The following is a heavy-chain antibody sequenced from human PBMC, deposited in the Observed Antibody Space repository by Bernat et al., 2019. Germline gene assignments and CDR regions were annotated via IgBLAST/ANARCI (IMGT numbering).Heavy chain of an antibody. D-gene: IGHD1-1*01. Sequence: QVQVVESGGGVVQPGRSLRLSCAASGFTFSSYAMHWVRQAPGKGLEWVGVISHDGTKKYYTDSVKGRFTHSRDNSNNTVYLQMNTLRAEDTAVFYCARGPGRGFYKNLFPLFFCYWGQGALVTVSS. J-gene: IGHJ4*02. CDR1: GFTFSSYA. CDR2: ISHDGTKK. CDR3: ARGPGRGFYKNLFPLFFCY. V-gene: IGHV3-30*10.